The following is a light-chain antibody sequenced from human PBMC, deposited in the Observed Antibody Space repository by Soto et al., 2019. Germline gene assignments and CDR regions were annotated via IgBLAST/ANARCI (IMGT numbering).Light chain of an antibody. CDR3: QHYNSYSEA. V-gene: IGKV1-5*03. CDR1: QSISNW. J-gene: IGKJ1*01. Sequence: DIQVTQSPSTLPASVGDRVSITCRASQSISNWLAWYQQKPGKAPKLLIYKASTLKSGVPSRFSGSGSGTEFTLTISSLQPDDFATYYCQHYNSYSEAFGQGTKVDIK. CDR2: KAS.